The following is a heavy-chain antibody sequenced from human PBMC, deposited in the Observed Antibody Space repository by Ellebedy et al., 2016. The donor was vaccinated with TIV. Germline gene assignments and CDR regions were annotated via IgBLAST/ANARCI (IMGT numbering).Heavy chain of an antibody. CDR1: GGSISGSF. CDR2: IYYSGST. V-gene: IGHV4-59*12. CDR3: AAGWVPAAPLQP. D-gene: IGHD2-2*01. Sequence: MPSETLSLTCSVSGGSISGSFWSWIRQPPGKGLEWIGYIYYSGSTNYNPSLKSRVTLSVDTSRNQFSLNLRSVTAADTAVYYCAAGWVPAAPLQPWGQGTLVTVSS. J-gene: IGHJ5*02.